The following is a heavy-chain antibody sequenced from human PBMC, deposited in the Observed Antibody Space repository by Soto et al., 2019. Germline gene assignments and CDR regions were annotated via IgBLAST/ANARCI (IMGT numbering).Heavy chain of an antibody. CDR1: GYTFTSYG. CDR2: ISAYNGNT. Sequence: ASVKVSCKASGYTFTSYGISWVRQAPGQGLEWMGWISAYNGNTNYAQKLQGRVTMTTDTSTSTAYMELRSLRSDDTAVCYCARGSGSTTSPYYYGMDVWGQGTTVTVSS. J-gene: IGHJ6*02. D-gene: IGHD1-26*01. CDR3: ARGSGSTTSPYYYGMDV. V-gene: IGHV1-18*01.